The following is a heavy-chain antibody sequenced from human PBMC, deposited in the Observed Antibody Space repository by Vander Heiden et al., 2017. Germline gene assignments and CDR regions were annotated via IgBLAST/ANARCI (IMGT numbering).Heavy chain of an antibody. V-gene: IGHV3-33*01. J-gene: IGHJ4*02. CDR3: ARGDLAH. CDR2: IWNDGTTK. D-gene: IGHD2-21*02. Sequence: QVQLAASGGGVVQPGRSLSLYCTTTGFTLKRFGMHWSRQAAGKGLEWVAVIWNDGTTKYYADSVKGRFTISRDNSRNTVLLQMNSLRDEDTAVYYCARGDLAHLGPGTLVTGSS. CDR1: GFTLKRFG.